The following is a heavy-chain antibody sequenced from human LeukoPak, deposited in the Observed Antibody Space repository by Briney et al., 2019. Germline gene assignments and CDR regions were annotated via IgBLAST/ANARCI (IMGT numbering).Heavy chain of an antibody. V-gene: IGHV3-33*01. J-gene: IGHJ2*01. Sequence: PGGSLRLSCAASGFTFSNYGIHWARQAPGKGLEWVTVVWYDATNDYYADSVKGRFTISKDNSKNTVYLQMNSLRAEDTAVYYCARANYGSWYLDLGGRGTLVTVSS. CDR2: VWYDATND. CDR3: ARANYGSWYLDL. CDR1: GFTFSNYG. D-gene: IGHD5-24*01.